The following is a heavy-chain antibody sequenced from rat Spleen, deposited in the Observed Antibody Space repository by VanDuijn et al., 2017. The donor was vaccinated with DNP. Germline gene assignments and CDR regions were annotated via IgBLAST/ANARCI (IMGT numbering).Heavy chain of an antibody. J-gene: IGHJ2*01. V-gene: IGHV5-22*01. CDR1: GFIFSDYN. Sequence: EVQLVESGGGLVQPGRSLKLSCAASGFIFSDYNMAWVRQAPKKGLEWVATISYEGSKTYYGDSVKGRFTIFRDNAESILYLQMNSLRSEDTATYYCTTLNFYASLSEYFDYWGQGVMVTVSS. D-gene: IGHD1-12*01. CDR3: TTLNFYASLSEYFDY. CDR2: ISYEGSKT.